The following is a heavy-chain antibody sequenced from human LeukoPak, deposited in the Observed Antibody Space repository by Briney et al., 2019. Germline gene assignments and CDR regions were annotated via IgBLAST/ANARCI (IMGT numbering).Heavy chain of an antibody. D-gene: IGHD1-7*01. Sequence: GGSLRLSCAASGFTFSSYSMNWVRQAPGKGLEWVSYISSSSSTIYYADSVKGRFTISRDNAKNSLYLQMNSLRAEDTAVYYCARDQANWNYYAFDIWGQGTMVTVSS. CDR2: ISSSSSTI. V-gene: IGHV3-48*01. J-gene: IGHJ3*02. CDR3: ARDQANWNYYAFDI. CDR1: GFTFSSYS.